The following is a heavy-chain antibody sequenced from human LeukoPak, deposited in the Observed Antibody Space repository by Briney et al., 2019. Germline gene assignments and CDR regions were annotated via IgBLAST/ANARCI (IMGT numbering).Heavy chain of an antibody. D-gene: IGHD1-26*01. V-gene: IGHV3-30*18. CDR1: GFTFSSYG. CDR3: AKDGSGSYYFDY. Sequence: GGSLRLSCAASGFTFSSYGMHWVRQAPGKGLEWVAVISYDGSNKYYADSVKDRFTISRDNSKNTLYLQMNSLRAEDTAVYYCAKDGSGSYYFDYWGQGTLVTVSS. J-gene: IGHJ4*02. CDR2: ISYDGSNK.